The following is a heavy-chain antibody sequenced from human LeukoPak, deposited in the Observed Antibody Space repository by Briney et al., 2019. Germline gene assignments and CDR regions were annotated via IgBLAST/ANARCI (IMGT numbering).Heavy chain of an antibody. CDR3: ASGESRGYSGYQPFDY. Sequence: ALLLICGNFGGSSSSGSYSWIWVRQPPGKGLEWIGHIFHTGNTFYNPSLKSRVTISLDRSKNQFSLQLTTVTASDTAVYYCASGESRGYSGYQPFDYWGQGTLVTVSS. CDR1: GGSSSSGSYS. CDR2: IFHTGNT. J-gene: IGHJ4*02. D-gene: IGHD5-12*01. V-gene: IGHV4-30-2*01.